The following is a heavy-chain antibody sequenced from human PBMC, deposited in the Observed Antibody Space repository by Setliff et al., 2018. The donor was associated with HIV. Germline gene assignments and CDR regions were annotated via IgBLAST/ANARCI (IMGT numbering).Heavy chain of an antibody. J-gene: IGHJ6*03. CDR1: GASISSSSHH. CDR3: ARIVRWELVATSTFFYYYMDV. D-gene: IGHD1-26*01. Sequence: SETLSLTCTVSGASISSSSHHWAWIRQPPGKGLEYIGNIYYTGSTHHNPSLENRVATSVDTSKNQFSLKLSSVTAADTAVYYCARIVRWELVATSTFFYYYMDVGGKGTTVTVSS. V-gene: IGHV4-39*01. CDR2: IYYTGST.